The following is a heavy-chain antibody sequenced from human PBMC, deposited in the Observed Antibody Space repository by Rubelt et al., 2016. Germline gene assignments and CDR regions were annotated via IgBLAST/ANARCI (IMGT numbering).Heavy chain of an antibody. CDR1: GYTFTGSY. J-gene: IGHJ4*02. CDR2: INPNSGGT. CDR3: ARESSSGWYIDY. V-gene: IGHV1-2*06. Sequence: QVQLVQSGAEVKKPGASVKVSCKASGYTFTGSYMHWVRQAPGQGLEWVGRINPNSGGTNYARKFQGRGTMTRETSITTAYMGLSRLRSDDTAVFYCARESSSGWYIDYWGQGTLVTVSS. D-gene: IGHD6-19*01.